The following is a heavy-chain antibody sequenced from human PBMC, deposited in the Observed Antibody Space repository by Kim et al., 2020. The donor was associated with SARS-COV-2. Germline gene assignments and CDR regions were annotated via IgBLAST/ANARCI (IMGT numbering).Heavy chain of an antibody. D-gene: IGHD1-1*01. J-gene: IGHJ4*02. CDR3: ARDWNGVKDY. V-gene: IGHV3-33*01. Sequence: GGSLRLSCAASGFTFSSYGMNWVRQAPGKGLEWVADIRYDESNKWYSDSVKGRFTISRDNSKNTLYLQMNSLRAEDTAVYYCARDWNGVKDYWGQGTLVTVSS. CDR2: IRYDESNK. CDR1: GFTFSSYG.